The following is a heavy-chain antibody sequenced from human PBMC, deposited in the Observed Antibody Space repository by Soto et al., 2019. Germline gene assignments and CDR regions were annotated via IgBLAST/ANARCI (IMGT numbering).Heavy chain of an antibody. CDR2: ISYDGSNK. CDR1: GFTFSSYA. V-gene: IGHV3-30-3*01. D-gene: IGHD2-2*01. Sequence: QVQLVESGGGVVQPGRSLRLSCAASGFTFSSYAMHWVRQAPGKGLEWVAVISYDGSNKYYADSVKGRFTISRDNSKNTLYLQMNSLRAEDTAVYYCARTERYCSSTSCYAGPHPGNAFDIWGQGTMVTVSS. CDR3: ARTERYCSSTSCYAGPHPGNAFDI. J-gene: IGHJ3*02.